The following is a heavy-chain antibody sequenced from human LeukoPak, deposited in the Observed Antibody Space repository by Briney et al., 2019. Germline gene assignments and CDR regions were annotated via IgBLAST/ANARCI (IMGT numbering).Heavy chain of an antibody. V-gene: IGHV1-2*02. CDR2: INPNSGGT. J-gene: IGHJ5*02. CDR1: GGTFSSYA. CDR3: AREKTVITFGGVISEDWFDP. D-gene: IGHD3-16*02. Sequence: GASVKVSCTASGGTFSSYAISWVRQAPGQGLEWMGWINPNSGGTNYAQKFQGMVTMTRDTSISTAYMELSRLRSDDTAVYYCAREKTVITFGGVISEDWFDPWGQGTLVTVSS.